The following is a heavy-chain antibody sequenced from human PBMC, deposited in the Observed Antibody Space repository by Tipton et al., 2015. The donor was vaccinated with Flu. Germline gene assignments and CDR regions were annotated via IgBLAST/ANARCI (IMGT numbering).Heavy chain of an antibody. Sequence: TLSLTCAVFGESFSGYYGSWIRQSPGKGLEWIGEINHSGGTNYNPSLKSRVTISLDTSKNQFSLKVNSVTAADTAVYYCAKSALGYYFSGTRGSWFDPCGQGTPVTVSS. J-gene: IGHJ5*02. D-gene: IGHD3-10*01. CDR3: AKSALGYYFSGTRGSWFDP. CDR1: GESFSGYY. V-gene: IGHV4-34*01. CDR2: INHSGGT.